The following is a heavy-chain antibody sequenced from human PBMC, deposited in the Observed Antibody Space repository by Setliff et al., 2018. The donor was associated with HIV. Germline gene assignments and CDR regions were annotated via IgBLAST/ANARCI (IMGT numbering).Heavy chain of an antibody. Sequence: PSETLSLTCTVSGGSITGYYWSWVRQPPGKGLEWIGYIFYSGTTNYSPSLNSRATISVDTSKNSFSLRLSSVTAADTAVDYCARVNALIRAPFDYWGQEPWSPSPQ. CDR3: ARVNALIRAPFDY. V-gene: IGHV4-59*01. J-gene: IGHJ4*01. CDR2: IFYSGTT. CDR1: GGSITGYY.